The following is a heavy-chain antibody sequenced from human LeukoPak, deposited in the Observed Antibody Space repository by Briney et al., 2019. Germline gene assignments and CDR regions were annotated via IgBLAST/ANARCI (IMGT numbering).Heavy chain of an antibody. D-gene: IGHD3-3*01. V-gene: IGHV1-69*04. Sequence: SVKVSCKASGGTFSSYAISWVRQAPGQGLEWMGRIIPILGIANYAQKFQGRVTITADKSTSTAYMELSSLRSEDTAVYYCARQRITIFGVVTEYYFDYWGQGTLVTVSS. J-gene: IGHJ4*02. CDR2: IIPILGIA. CDR3: ARQRITIFGVVTEYYFDY. CDR1: GGTFSSYA.